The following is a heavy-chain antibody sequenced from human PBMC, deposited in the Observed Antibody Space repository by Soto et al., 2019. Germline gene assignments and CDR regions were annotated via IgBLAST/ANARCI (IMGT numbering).Heavy chain of an antibody. CDR3: AAGSRTGGCLGDY. CDR1: GFTFTSSA. D-gene: IGHD3-10*01. Sequence: QMQLVQSGPEVKKPGTSVKVSCKASGFTFTSSAVQWVRQARGQRLEWIGWIVVGSGNTNYAQKFQERVTITRDMSTSTAYMELSSLRSEGTAVYYWAAGSRTGGCLGDYWGQGTLVTVSS. CDR2: IVVGSGNT. J-gene: IGHJ4*02. V-gene: IGHV1-58*01.